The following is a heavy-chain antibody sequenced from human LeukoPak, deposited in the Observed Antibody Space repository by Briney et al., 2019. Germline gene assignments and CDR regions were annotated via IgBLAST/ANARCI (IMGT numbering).Heavy chain of an antibody. CDR2: IWYDGSNK. D-gene: IGHD3-3*01. Sequence: PGRSLRLSCAASGFTFSSYGMHWVRQAPGKGLEWVAVIWYDGSNKYYADSVKGRFTISRDNSKNTLYLQMNSLRAEDTAVYYCAKIGDNDFWSGYYRPQTDAFDIWGQGTMVTVSS. CDR3: AKIGDNDFWSGYYRPQTDAFDI. CDR1: GFTFSSYG. J-gene: IGHJ3*02. V-gene: IGHV3-33*06.